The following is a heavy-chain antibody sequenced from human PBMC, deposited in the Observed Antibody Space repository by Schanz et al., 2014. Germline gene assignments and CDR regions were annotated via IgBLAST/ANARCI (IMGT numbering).Heavy chain of an antibody. D-gene: IGHD3-22*01. CDR1: GYTFTSYG. CDR2: ISVYNHNK. CDR3: ARVHHYDPSGWGYFDY. V-gene: IGHV1-18*01. Sequence: QVQLVQSGAEVKKPGASVKVSCKASGYTFTSYGISWVRQAPGQGLEWMGWISVYNHNKEYDQKFQGRVTMTTDTSTSTAYMALTDLRSDDTAVYYCARVHHYDPSGWGYFDYWGQGALVTVSS. J-gene: IGHJ4*02.